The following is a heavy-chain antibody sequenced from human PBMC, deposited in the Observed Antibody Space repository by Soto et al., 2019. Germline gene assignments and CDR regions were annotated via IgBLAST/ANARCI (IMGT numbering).Heavy chain of an antibody. J-gene: IGHJ4*02. CDR1: GFTFDDYA. V-gene: IGHV3-9*01. Sequence: EVQLVASGGGLVQPGRSLRLSCAASGFTFDDYAMHWVRQAPGKSLEWVSGISWNSGSIDYADSVKGRFTISRDNAKNSLYLQMNSLRAEDTALYYCAKDPRGVIIRGYFDYWGQGTLVTVSS. CDR2: ISWNSGSI. D-gene: IGHD3-10*01. CDR3: AKDPRGVIIRGYFDY.